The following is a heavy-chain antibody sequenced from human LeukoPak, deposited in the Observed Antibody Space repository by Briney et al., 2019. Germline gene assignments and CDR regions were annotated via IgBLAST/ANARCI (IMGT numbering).Heavy chain of an antibody. J-gene: IGHJ6*02. CDR2: IQQDGREK. D-gene: IGHD2-15*01. CDR1: GFTFSNYW. Sequence: PGGSLRLSCAASGFTFSNYWMNWVRQASGKGLEWVANIQQDGREKYYVDSVKGRFTISRDNAKNSLYLQMNSLRAEDTAVYYCARGRGAAVWGQGTTVTVSS. CDR3: ARGRGAAV. V-gene: IGHV3-7*01.